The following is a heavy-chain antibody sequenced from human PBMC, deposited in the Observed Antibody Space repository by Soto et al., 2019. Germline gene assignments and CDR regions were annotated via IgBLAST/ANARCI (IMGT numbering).Heavy chain of an antibody. V-gene: IGHV3-23*01. J-gene: IGHJ6*02. CDR1: GFTFSSYA. D-gene: IGHD2-2*03. CDR2: ISGSGGST. Sequence: GGSLRLSCAASGFTFSSYAMSWVRQAPGKGLEWVSAISGSGGSTYYADSVKGRFTISRDNSKNTLYLQMNSLRAEDTAVYYCAKDRGYCSSTSCSYGMDVWGQGTTVTVSS. CDR3: AKDRGYCSSTSCSYGMDV.